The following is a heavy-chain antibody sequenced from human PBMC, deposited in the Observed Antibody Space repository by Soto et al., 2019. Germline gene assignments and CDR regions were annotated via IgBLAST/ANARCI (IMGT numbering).Heavy chain of an antibody. J-gene: IGHJ6*02. Sequence: GESLKISCAASGFTFSSYAMSWVRQAPGKGLEWGSAISGSGGSTYYADSVKGRFTISRDNSKNTLYLQMNSLRAEDTAVYYCAKVTDYDILTGYYPYYYYYGMDVWGQGTPVTVSS. CDR3: AKVTDYDILTGYYPYYYYYGMDV. V-gene: IGHV3-23*01. D-gene: IGHD3-9*01. CDR1: GFTFSSYA. CDR2: ISGSGGST.